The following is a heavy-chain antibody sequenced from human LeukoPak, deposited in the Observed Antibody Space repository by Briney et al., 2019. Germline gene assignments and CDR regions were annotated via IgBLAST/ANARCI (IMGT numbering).Heavy chain of an antibody. CDR2: IIPIFGTA. J-gene: IGHJ6*01. CDR1: GGTFSSYA. Sequence: SVKVSCKASGGTFSSYAISWVRQAPGQGLEWMGGIIPIFGTANYAQKFQGRVTITADESTSTAYMELSSLRSEDTAVYYCAIFHNWNDPRSYYYYGMDVWGQRDHGHRLL. D-gene: IGHD1-1*01. CDR3: AIFHNWNDPRSYYYYGMDV. V-gene: IGHV1-69*13.